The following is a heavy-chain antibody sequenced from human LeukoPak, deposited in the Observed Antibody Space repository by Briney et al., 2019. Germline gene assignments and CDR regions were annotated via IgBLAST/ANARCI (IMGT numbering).Heavy chain of an antibody. CDR3: ARIGHEDYYFDY. Sequence: SETLSLTCAVYGGSFSGYYWSWIRQPPEKGLEWIGEINHSGSTNYSPSLKSRVTISVDTSKNQFSLKLSSVTAADTAVYYCARIGHEDYYFDYWGQGTLVTVSS. V-gene: IGHV4-34*01. J-gene: IGHJ4*02. CDR1: GGSFSGYY. CDR2: INHSGST.